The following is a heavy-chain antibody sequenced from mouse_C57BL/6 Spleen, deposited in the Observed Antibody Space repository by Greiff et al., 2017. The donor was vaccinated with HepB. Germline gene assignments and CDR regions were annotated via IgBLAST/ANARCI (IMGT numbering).Heavy chain of an antibody. CDR2: ILPGSGRT. D-gene: IGHD1-1*01. V-gene: IGHV1-9*01. Sequence: QVQLQQSGAELMKPGASVKLSCKASGYTFTGYWIEWVKQRPGHGLEWIGEILPGSGRTNYNEKFKGKATFTADTSSNTAYMQLSSLTTEDSAIYYCSRSYYGSSPYWYFDDWGTGTTVTVSS. CDR1: GYTFTGYW. CDR3: SRSYYGSSPYWYFDD. J-gene: IGHJ1*03.